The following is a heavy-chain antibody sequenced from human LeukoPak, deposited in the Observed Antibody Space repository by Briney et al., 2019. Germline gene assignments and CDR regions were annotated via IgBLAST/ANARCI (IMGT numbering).Heavy chain of an antibody. CDR2: IYYSGST. V-gene: IGHV4-39*01. D-gene: IGHD6-13*01. CDR1: GGPISSSSYY. J-gene: IGHJ4*02. Sequence: SETLSLTCTVSGGPISSSSYYCGWIRRPPGKGQEWIGSIYYSGSTYYNPYLKSRVTISVDTSKNQFSLQLSSVTAADTAVYYCARGRGSSWFNYWGQGTLVTVSS. CDR3: ARGRGSSWFNY.